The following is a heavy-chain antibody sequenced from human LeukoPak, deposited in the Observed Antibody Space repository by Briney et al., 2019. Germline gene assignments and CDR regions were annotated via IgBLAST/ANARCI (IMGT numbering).Heavy chain of an antibody. CDR1: GYTFIGYY. V-gene: IGHV1-2*02. CDR2: INPKTGET. Sequence: GASVKVSCKASGYTFIGYYMHWMRQAPGLGLEWMGWINPKTGETTYAQRFQGRVTMTGDTSISTVYMELSGLRSDDTAVYYCAGDWELRYWQGGFDYWGQGTLVTVSS. D-gene: IGHD3-9*01. CDR3: AGDWELRYWQGGFDY. J-gene: IGHJ4*02.